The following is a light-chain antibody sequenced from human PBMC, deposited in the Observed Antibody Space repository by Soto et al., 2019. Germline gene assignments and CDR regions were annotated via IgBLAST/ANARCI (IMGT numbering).Light chain of an antibody. Sequence: EIVLTQSPGTLSLSPGERATLSCRASQSVDRNFLAWYQQKPGQAPRLVIYDVSNRATGIPDRFSGSGSGTDFTLTINRLEPEDFAVYYCQQYGASPNTFGQGTKLDIK. V-gene: IGKV3-20*01. CDR1: QSVDRNF. J-gene: IGKJ2*01. CDR2: DVS. CDR3: QQYGASPNT.